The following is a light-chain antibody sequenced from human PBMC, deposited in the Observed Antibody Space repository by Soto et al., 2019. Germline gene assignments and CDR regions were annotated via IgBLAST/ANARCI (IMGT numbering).Light chain of an antibody. CDR1: ESVFYSFTNRNY. CDR3: QQYHTNTLT. CDR2: WAS. V-gene: IGKV4-1*01. J-gene: IGKJ1*01. Sequence: DIVMTQSPDSLAVSLGERATINCKSSESVFYSFTNRNYLAWYQLKHGQPPKLLISWASTRESGVPDRFSGSGSGTDFTITISRLHVEDVAVCCLQQYHTNTLTFGQGTKVQV.